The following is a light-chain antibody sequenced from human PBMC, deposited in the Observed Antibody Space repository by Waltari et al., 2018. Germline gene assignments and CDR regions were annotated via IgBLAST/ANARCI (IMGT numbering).Light chain of an antibody. J-gene: IGKJ4*01. CDR1: QDISNY. Sequence: DIQMTQSPSSLSASIGDRVTITCRASQDISNYCHWYHVKPGKAPKLLIYDASYLETGVPSMFSGSRSGTDFSFSISSLQPEDVGTYYCQQYETDPTFGGGTTVDIK. CDR3: QQYETDPT. V-gene: IGKV1-33*01. CDR2: DAS.